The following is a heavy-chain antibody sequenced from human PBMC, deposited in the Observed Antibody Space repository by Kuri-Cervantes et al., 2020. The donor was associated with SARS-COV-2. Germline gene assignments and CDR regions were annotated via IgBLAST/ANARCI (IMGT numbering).Heavy chain of an antibody. V-gene: IGHV3-30*04. D-gene: IGHD2-21*01. Sequence: GGSLRLSCAASGFTFNTCAMHWVRQAPGKGLEWVAMVSSDGTNQSYADSVKGRFTISRDNSKNTLHLQIISLRTEDTGVFYCARARVGVFDFWGQGALVTDSS. J-gene: IGHJ4*02. CDR1: GFTFNTCA. CDR2: VSSDGTNQ. CDR3: ARARVGVFDF.